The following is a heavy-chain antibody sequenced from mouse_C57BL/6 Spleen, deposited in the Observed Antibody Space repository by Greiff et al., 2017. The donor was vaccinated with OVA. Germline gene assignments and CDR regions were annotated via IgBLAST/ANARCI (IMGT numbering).Heavy chain of an antibody. CDR3: ARGQLRLRYYAMDY. CDR2: IDPSDSYT. V-gene: IGHV1-50*01. D-gene: IGHD3-2*02. Sequence: QVHVKQPGAELVKPGASVKLSCKASGYTFTSYWMQWVKQRPGQGLEWIGEIDPSDSYTNYNQKFKGKATLTVDTSSSTAYMQLSSLTSEDSAVYYCARGQLRLRYYAMDYWGQGTSVTVSS. CDR1: GYTFTSYW. J-gene: IGHJ4*01.